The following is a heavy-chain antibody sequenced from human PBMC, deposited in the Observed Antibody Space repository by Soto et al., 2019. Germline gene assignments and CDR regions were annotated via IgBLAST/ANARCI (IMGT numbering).Heavy chain of an antibody. CDR2: ISTYSGDT. J-gene: IGHJ5*02. CDR1: GYTFFTYD. D-gene: IGHD5-12*01. CDR3: ARHHGPTTTENWFDP. Sequence: GASVKVSCKASGYTFFTYDISWVRQAPGQGLEWMGWISTYSGDTKYAQKFQGRVTMTTDTSTTTAYLELTSLRSDDTAVYYCARHHGPTTTENWFDPWAQGTLVTVSS. V-gene: IGHV1-18*01.